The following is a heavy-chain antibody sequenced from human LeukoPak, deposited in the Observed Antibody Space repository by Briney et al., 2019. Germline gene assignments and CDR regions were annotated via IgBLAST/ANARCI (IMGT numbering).Heavy chain of an antibody. Sequence: PGGSLRLSCAASGFTFSSYAMHWVRQAPGKGLEYLSAISSNGGSTYYANSVKGRFTISRDNSKNTLYLQMGSLRAEDMAVYYCARGKRYYDSSGPLGYWGQGTLVTVSS. V-gene: IGHV3-64*01. CDR1: GFTFSSYA. J-gene: IGHJ4*02. CDR3: ARGKRYYDSSGPLGY. CDR2: ISSNGGST. D-gene: IGHD3-22*01.